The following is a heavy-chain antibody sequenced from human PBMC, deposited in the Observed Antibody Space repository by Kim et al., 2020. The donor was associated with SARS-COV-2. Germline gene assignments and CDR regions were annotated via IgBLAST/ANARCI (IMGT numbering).Heavy chain of an antibody. Sequence: GSVKGRFTISRENAKNSLYLQMNSLRAGDTAVYYCARSAHSGCHGTHFDYWGQGTLVTVSS. D-gene: IGHD6-19*01. J-gene: IGHJ4*02. V-gene: IGHV3-13*01. CDR3: ARSAHSGCHGTHFDY.